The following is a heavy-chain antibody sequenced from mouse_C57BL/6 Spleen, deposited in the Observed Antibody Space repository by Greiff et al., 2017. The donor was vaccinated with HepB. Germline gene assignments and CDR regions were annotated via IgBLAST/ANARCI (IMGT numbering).Heavy chain of an antibody. D-gene: IGHD1-1*01. Sequence: EVQLVESEGGLVQPGSSMKLSCTASGFTFSDYYMAWVRQVPEKGLEWVANINYDGSSTYYLDSLKSRFILSRDNAKNILYLQMSSLKAEDTATYYCAREDYGKGFDYWGQGTTLTVSS. CDR1: GFTFSDYY. V-gene: IGHV5-16*01. J-gene: IGHJ2*01. CDR3: AREDYGKGFDY. CDR2: INYDGSST.